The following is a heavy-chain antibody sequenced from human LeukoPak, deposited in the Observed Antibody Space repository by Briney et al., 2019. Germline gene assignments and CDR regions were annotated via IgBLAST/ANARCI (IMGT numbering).Heavy chain of an antibody. J-gene: IGHJ4*02. CDR3: PTPFRYCSGGSCYSGYFDS. D-gene: IGHD2-15*01. CDR1: GFTFSSYA. CDR2: ISYDGSNK. Sequence: PGRSLRLSCAASGFTFSSYAMHWVRQAPGKGLEWVAVISYDGSNKYYADSVKGRFTISRDNSKNTLYLQMNSLRAEDTAVYSCPTPFRYCSGGSCYSGYFDSWGQGTLVTVSS. V-gene: IGHV3-30-3*01.